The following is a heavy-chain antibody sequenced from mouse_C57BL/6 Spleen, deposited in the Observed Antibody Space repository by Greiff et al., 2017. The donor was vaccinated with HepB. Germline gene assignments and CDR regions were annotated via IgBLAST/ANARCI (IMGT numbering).Heavy chain of an antibody. Sequence: EVMLVESGGGLVKPGGSLKLSCAASGFTFSDYGMHWVRQAPEKGLEWVAYISSGSSTIYYADTVKGRFTISRDNAKNTLFLQMTSLRSEDTAMYYCARMGSYDAYWGQGTLVTVSA. D-gene: IGHD1-1*02. CDR3: ARMGSYDAY. J-gene: IGHJ3*01. V-gene: IGHV5-17*01. CDR2: ISSGSSTI. CDR1: GFTFSDYG.